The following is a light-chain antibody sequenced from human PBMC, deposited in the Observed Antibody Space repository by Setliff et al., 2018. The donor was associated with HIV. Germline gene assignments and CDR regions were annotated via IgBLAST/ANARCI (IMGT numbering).Light chain of an antibody. J-gene: IGLJ2*01. V-gene: IGLV2-23*02. CDR2: DVS. CDR1: SSDVGGYNY. Sequence: QSVLTQPASVSGSPGQSITISCSGTSSDVGGYNYVSWYQQHPGKAPKLMIYDVSKRPSGVSSRFSGSKSGNAASLTISGLQAEDEADYHCCSYAGESTFVFGGGTKVTVL. CDR3: CSYAGESTFV.